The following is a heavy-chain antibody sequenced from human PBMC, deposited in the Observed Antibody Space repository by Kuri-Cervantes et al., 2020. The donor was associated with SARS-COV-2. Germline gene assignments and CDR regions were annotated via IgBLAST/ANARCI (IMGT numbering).Heavy chain of an antibody. Sequence: GESLKISCVASGVTLSNYAMHWVRQAPGEGLEWVAGISFGGSHKFYADSVTGRFTISRDNSQNTLFLQVDSLRAEDTAIYYCASNLNSRDGYHYPFDYWGQGTVVTVSS. CDR1: GVTLSNYA. CDR2: ISFGGSHK. J-gene: IGHJ4*02. CDR3: ASNLNSRDGYHYPFDY. V-gene: IGHV3-30*04. D-gene: IGHD5-24*01.